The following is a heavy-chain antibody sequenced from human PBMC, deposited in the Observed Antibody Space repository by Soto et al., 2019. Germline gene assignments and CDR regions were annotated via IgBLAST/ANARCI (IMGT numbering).Heavy chain of an antibody. Sequence: QVQLVQSGAEVKKPGASVKVSCTASGYTFTDYYIHWVRQAPGQGLEWMGIINPTDGSTSYPQKFQDRVTMTRDTSTSSVYMELSSPTSEYTAIYYCARDPPGTASRFAYWGQGTLVTVSS. J-gene: IGHJ4*02. CDR3: ARDPPGTASRFAY. CDR2: INPTDGST. V-gene: IGHV1-46*03. D-gene: IGHD3-10*01. CDR1: GYTFTDYY.